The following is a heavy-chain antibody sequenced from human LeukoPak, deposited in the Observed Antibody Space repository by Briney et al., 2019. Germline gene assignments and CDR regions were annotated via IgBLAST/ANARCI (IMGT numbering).Heavy chain of an antibody. CDR2: ISSISGSGGST. Sequence: GGSLRLSCAASGFTFSSYAMSRVRQAPGKGLEWVSGISSISGSGGSTYYADSVKGRFTISRDNSKNTLYLLMNSLRAEDTALYYCAKEPGPWGPGTLVTVSS. D-gene: IGHD1-14*01. CDR3: AKEPGP. V-gene: IGHV3-23*01. CDR1: GFTFSSYA. J-gene: IGHJ5*02.